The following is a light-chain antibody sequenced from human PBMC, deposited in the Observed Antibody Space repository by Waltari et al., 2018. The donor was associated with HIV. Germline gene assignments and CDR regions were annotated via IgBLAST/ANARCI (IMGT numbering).Light chain of an antibody. V-gene: IGKV3-20*01. CDR3: QQYGSSPLFT. CDR1: HIVGGNS. J-gene: IGKJ3*01. CDR2: GAS. Sequence: EIVLTQSPGTLSLSPGERGTLSCRASHIVGGNSLAWYQQKHGQAPRLLIYGASSRATGIPDRVSGSGSGTDFTLTISRLEPEDFAVYYCQQYGSSPLFTFGPGTKVDIK.